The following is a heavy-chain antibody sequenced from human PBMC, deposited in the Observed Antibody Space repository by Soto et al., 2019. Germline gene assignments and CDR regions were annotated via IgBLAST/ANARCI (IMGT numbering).Heavy chain of an antibody. D-gene: IGHD5-12*01. CDR1: GYTFTGYY. CDR3: ARTMVVATTGAVDY. CDR2: INPNSGGT. Sequence: ASVKVSCKASGYTFTGYYMHWVRQAPGQGLEWMGWINPNSGGTNYAQKFQGRVTMIRDTSISTAYMELSRLRSDDTAVYYCARTMVVATTGAVDYWGQGTLVTVSS. V-gene: IGHV1-2*02. J-gene: IGHJ4*02.